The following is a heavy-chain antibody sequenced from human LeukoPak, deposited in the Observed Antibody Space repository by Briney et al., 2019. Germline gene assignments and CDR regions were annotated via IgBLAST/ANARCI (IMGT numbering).Heavy chain of an antibody. D-gene: IGHD2-8*01. J-gene: IGHJ5*02. CDR3: ARKGYCTNGVCYGGNWFDP. CDR1: GYTFTGYY. V-gene: IGHV1-2*02. Sequence: ASVKVSCKASGYTFTGYYMHWVRQAPGQGLEWMGWINPNSGGTNYAQKFQGRVTMTRDTSISTAYMELSRLRSDDKVVYYCARKGYCTNGVCYGGNWFDPWGQGTLVTVSS. CDR2: INPNSGGT.